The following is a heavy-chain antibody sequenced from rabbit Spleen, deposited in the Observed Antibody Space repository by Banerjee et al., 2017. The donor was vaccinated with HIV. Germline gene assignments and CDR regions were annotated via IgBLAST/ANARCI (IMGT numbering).Heavy chain of an antibody. CDR3: ARDLVGVIGWNFYL. CDR1: GFSFSTIYW. J-gene: IGHJ4*01. Sequence: QSLEESGGDLVEPGASLTLTCTASGFSFSTIYWIYWVRQAPGKGLEWIGTIFAGSTGTTDYASWARGRFTVSKTSSTTVTLRMTSLTAADRATYFCARDLVGVIGWNFYLWGPGTLVTVS. V-gene: IGHV1S40*01. CDR2: IFAGSTGTT. D-gene: IGHD1-1*01.